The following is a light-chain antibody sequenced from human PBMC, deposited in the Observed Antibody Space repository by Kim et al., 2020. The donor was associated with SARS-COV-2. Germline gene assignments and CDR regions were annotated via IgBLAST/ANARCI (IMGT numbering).Light chain of an antibody. CDR2: GAS. J-gene: IGKJ1*01. CDR3: LQYGASWT. CDR1: QSVRRNY. V-gene: IGKV3-20*01. Sequence: DIMVTQSPATLSLSPGERATLFCRASQSVRRNYVAWYQQKLGQAPRLLMHGASVRAAGIPPRFSGSGSGTDFSLTITRLEPEDFAVYYCLQYGASWTFGQGTKVDIK.